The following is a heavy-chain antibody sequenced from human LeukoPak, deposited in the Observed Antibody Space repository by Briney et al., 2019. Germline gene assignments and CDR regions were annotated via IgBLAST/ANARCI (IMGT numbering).Heavy chain of an antibody. Sequence: GGSRRLSCAASGFAFSDYSMNWVRQAPGKGLEWVSYISSSDNTIHYADSVKGRFTISRDNAKNSLYLEMNSLRDEDTAVYYCARVHRGYSYGRLDYWGQGTLVTVSS. V-gene: IGHV3-48*02. J-gene: IGHJ4*02. CDR3: ARVHRGYSYGRLDY. CDR2: ISSSDNTI. CDR1: GFAFSDYS. D-gene: IGHD5-18*01.